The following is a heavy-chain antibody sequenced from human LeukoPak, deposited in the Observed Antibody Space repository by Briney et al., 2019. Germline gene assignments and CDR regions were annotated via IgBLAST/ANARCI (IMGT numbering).Heavy chain of an antibody. CDR3: ARHGRKFCSSTSCSHYFDY. Sequence: KPSETLSLSCTVSGVSISSYYWSWIRQPPGKGLEWIGYISYSGSTNYNPSLKRRGTISVDTSKNQFSLQLSSVTAADTAVYYCARHGRKFCSSTSCSHYFDYWGQGPLVAVSS. CDR2: ISYSGST. D-gene: IGHD2-2*01. CDR1: GVSISSYY. J-gene: IGHJ4*02. V-gene: IGHV4-59*08.